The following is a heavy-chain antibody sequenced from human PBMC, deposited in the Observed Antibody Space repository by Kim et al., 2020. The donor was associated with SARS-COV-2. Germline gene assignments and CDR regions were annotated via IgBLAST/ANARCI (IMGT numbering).Heavy chain of an antibody. CDR2: INPSGGST. V-gene: IGHV1-46*01. CDR1: GYTFTNYY. J-gene: IGHJ5*02. D-gene: IGHD1-20*01. CDR3: AREGLTQALYNHASRTTSWFDP. Sequence: ASVKVSCKASGYTFTNYYMHWVRQAPGQGLEWMGLINPSGGSTSCAQKFQDRVTMTRDTSTSTVYMELRSLRYEDTAVYYCAREGLTQALYNHASRTTSWFDPWGQGTLVTVSS.